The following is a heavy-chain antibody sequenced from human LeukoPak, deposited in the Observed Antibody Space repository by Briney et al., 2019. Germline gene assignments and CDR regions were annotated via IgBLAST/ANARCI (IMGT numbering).Heavy chain of an antibody. Sequence: SETLSLTCTVSGGSISSYYWSWIRQPAGKGLEWIGRIYTSGSTNYNPSLKSRVTMSVDTSKNQFSLKLSSVTAADTAVYYCARDKVVTTTFLCAFDIWGQGTMVTVSS. CDR1: GGSISSYY. CDR2: IYTSGST. D-gene: IGHD2-21*02. J-gene: IGHJ3*02. CDR3: ARDKVVTTTFLCAFDI. V-gene: IGHV4-4*07.